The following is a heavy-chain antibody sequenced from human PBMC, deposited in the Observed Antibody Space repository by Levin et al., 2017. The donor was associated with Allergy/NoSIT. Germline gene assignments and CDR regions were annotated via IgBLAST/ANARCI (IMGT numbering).Heavy chain of an antibody. V-gene: IGHV1-2*02. J-gene: IGHJ5*02. Sequence: PGESLKISCKASGYTFTDHYIHWVRQAPGHGLEWMGWLNPSSGVTKNAQKFQGRVTMTRDTSASTAYMELSSLRSDDTAVYYCTREALYGSGTLNWFDPWGQGTLVNVSS. CDR1: GYTFTDHY. CDR3: TREALYGSGTLNWFDP. D-gene: IGHD3-10*01. CDR2: LNPSSGVT.